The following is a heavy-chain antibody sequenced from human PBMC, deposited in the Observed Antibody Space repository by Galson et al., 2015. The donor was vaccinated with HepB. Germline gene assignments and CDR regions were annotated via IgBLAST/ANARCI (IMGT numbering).Heavy chain of an antibody. V-gene: IGHV3-30*18. CDR1: GFTFSSYG. CDR3: AKDKISSWSFDY. D-gene: IGHD6-6*01. CDR2: ISYDGSNK. J-gene: IGHJ4*02. Sequence: SLRLSCAASGFTFSSYGMHWVRQAPGKGLEWVAVISYDGSNKYYADSVKGRFTISRDNSKNTLYLQMNSLRAEDTAVYYCAKDKISSWSFDYWGQGTLVTVSS.